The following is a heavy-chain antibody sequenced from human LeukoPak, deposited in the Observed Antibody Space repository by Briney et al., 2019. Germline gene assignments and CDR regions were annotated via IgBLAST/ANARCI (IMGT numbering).Heavy chain of an antibody. CDR3: ARVSYTAPFDP. J-gene: IGHJ5*02. CDR2: ISSSSSTI. Sequence: GGSLRLSCAASGFKFSDHYIDWVRQAPGKGLEWVSYISSSSSTIYYADSVKGRFTISRDNAKNSLYLQMNSLRAEDTAVYYCARVSYTAPFDPWGQGTLVTVSS. CDR1: GFKFSDHY. D-gene: IGHD1-1*01. V-gene: IGHV3-48*01.